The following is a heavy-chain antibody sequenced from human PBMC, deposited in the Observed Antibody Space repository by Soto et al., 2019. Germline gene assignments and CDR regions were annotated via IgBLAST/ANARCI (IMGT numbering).Heavy chain of an antibody. CDR2: IKPDGSEK. J-gene: IGHJ4*02. CDR1: GFTFSTNW. CDR3: AEATK. Sequence: EVQLVESGGGLVQPGGSLSLSCAASGFTFSTNWMSWVRQAPGKGLEWVANIKPDGSEKYYVDSVKGRFTISRDNAKSSLYLQMNSLRAEDTAVYYCAEATKWGQGTLVTVSS. V-gene: IGHV3-7*05.